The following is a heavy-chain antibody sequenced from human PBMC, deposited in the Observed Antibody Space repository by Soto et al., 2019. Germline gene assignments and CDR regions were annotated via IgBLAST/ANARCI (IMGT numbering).Heavy chain of an antibody. D-gene: IGHD2-2*01. J-gene: IGHJ6*02. V-gene: IGHV3-21*06. Sequence: RRLSCSASGFTFSDENMSWVRQVPGKGLEWVSGISGGGSYIFYADSVQGRFSISRDNPKNSLFLEMNSLRVEDTAVYYCARDSACHSTSCFFPPHVWGQGTTVTVSS. CDR1: GFTFSDEN. CDR3: ARDSACHSTSCFFPPHV. CDR2: ISGGGSYI.